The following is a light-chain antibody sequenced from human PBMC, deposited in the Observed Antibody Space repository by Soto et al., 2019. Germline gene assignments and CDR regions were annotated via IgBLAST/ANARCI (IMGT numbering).Light chain of an antibody. CDR1: SSDVGAYTF. Sequence: QSVLTQPASVSGSPGQSITISCTGTSSDVGAYTFVSWYQQHPDKVPKLMIFDVSRRPSGVSDRFSGSKSGNTASLTISGLQPEDEADYYCSSYTRSSTHVFGSGTKVTVL. J-gene: IGLJ1*01. CDR2: DVS. CDR3: SSYTRSSTHV. V-gene: IGLV2-14*03.